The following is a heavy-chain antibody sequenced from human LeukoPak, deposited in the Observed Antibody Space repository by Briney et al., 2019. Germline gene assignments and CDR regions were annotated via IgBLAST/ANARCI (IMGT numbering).Heavy chain of an antibody. CDR2: ISGGGGRT. J-gene: IGHJ6*04. D-gene: IGHD3-10*01. V-gene: IGHV3-23*01. CDR3: AKALMIRGLINYYFGMDV. Sequence: GGSLRLSCEASGISFSTYDMSWVRQAPGKGREWDSGISGGGGRTYYADSVKGRCTISRDNSKNTLYLQMNSLRAEDTAVYSCAKALMIRGLINYYFGMDVWGTGTTVSVSS. CDR1: GISFSTYD.